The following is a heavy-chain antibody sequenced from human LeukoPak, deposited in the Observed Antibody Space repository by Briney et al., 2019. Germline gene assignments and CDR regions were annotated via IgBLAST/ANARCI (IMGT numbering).Heavy chain of an antibody. Sequence: ASVKVSCKASGGTFSSYAISWVRQAPGQGLEWMGIINPSGGSTSCAQKFQGRVTMTRDTSTSTVHMELSSLRSEDTAVYYCARVGDGYNEPSTFDYWGQGTLVTVSS. CDR1: GGTFSSYA. V-gene: IGHV1-46*01. J-gene: IGHJ4*02. CDR2: INPSGGST. D-gene: IGHD5-24*01. CDR3: ARVGDGYNEPSTFDY.